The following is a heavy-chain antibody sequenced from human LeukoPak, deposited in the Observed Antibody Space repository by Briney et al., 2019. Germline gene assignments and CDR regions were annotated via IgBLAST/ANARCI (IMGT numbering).Heavy chain of an antibody. D-gene: IGHD2-15*01. J-gene: IGHJ4*02. V-gene: IGHV4-34*01. CDR1: GGSLSGYY. CDR2: INHSGST. Sequence: SETLSLTCAVYGGSLSGYYWSWIRQPPGKGLEWIGEINHSGSTNYNPSLKSRVTISVDTSKNQFSLKLSSVTAADTAVYYCASSCSGGSCSTPTRLDYWGQGTLVTVSS. CDR3: ASSCSGGSCSTPTRLDY.